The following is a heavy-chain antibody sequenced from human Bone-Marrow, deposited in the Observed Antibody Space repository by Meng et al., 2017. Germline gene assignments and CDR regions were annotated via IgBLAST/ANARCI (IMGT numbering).Heavy chain of an antibody. CDR1: GYTFTSYG. CDR3: ARAPYYYDSSGYYHFNWFDP. Sequence: ASVKVSCKASGYTFTSYGISRVRQAPGQGLEWMGWISAYNGNTNYAQKLQGRVTMTTDTSTSTAYMELRSLRSDDTAVYYCARAPYYYDSSGYYHFNWFDPWGQGTLVTVSS. D-gene: IGHD3-22*01. CDR2: ISAYNGNT. V-gene: IGHV1-18*01. J-gene: IGHJ5*02.